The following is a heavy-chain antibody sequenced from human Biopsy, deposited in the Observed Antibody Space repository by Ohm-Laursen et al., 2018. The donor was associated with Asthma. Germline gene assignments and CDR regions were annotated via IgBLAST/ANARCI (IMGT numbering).Heavy chain of an antibody. D-gene: IGHD5-24*01. CDR3: ARDMNRDGWYFDY. V-gene: IGHV3-30-3*01. CDR1: GFTFSTYA. J-gene: IGHJ4*02. Sequence: SLRLSCSASGFTFSTYAMHWVRQAPGKGLEWVAVISYDGSNKYYADSVKGRFTVSRDNSKNTLYLQMNSLRGDDTAVYYCARDMNRDGWYFDYWGQGTLVTVSS. CDR2: ISYDGSNK.